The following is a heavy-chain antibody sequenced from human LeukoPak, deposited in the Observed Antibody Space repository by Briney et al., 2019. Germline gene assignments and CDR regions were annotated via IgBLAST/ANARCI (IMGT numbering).Heavy chain of an antibody. V-gene: IGHV3-30-3*01. Sequence: GRSLRLSCAASGFTFSSYAMHWVRQAPGKGLEWVAVISYDGSNKYYADSVKGRFTISRDNSKNTLYLQMNSLRAEDTAVYYCAKEPYDSSAYYFDYWGQGTLVTVSS. D-gene: IGHD3-22*01. CDR3: AKEPYDSSAYYFDY. CDR1: GFTFSSYA. CDR2: ISYDGSNK. J-gene: IGHJ4*02.